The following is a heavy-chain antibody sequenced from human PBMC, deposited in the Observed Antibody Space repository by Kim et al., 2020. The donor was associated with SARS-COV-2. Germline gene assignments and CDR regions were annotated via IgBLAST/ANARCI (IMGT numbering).Heavy chain of an antibody. CDR3: ASVPRGYGYHMDI. D-gene: IGHD5-12*01. CDR2: INPSAGST. CDR1: GYTFTSHN. Sequence: ASVKVSCRASGYTFTSHNVHWVRQAPGLGLEWMGIINPSAGSTTYAQRFQGRVTMTSDTSTSTVYMELSSLRSEDTAVYYCASVPRGYGYHMDIWGQGTTVTVSS. J-gene: IGHJ6*02. V-gene: IGHV1-46*01.